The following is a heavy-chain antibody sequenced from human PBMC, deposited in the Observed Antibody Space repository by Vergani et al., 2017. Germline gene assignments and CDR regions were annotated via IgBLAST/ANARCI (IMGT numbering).Heavy chain of an antibody. CDR1: GLTFNDST. CDR2: IRKKAENYAT. J-gene: IGHJ6*02. V-gene: IGHV3-73*01. CDR3: ARKHISNYYDSSGYYYMGYYYGMDV. Sequence: EVQLEESGGGLVQPGGSLKLSCVASGLTFNDSTIHWVRQGSGKGLEWVGRIRKKAENYATAYGASVKGRFTISRDDSENTAYLQMNSLRAEDTAVYYCARKHISNYYDSSGYYYMGYYYGMDVWGQGTTVTVSS. D-gene: IGHD3-22*01.